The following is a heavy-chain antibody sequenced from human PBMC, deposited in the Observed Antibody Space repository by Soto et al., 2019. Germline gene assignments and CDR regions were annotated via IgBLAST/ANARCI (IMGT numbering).Heavy chain of an antibody. V-gene: IGHV1-18*01. Sequence: QGQLMQSGPEVKKPGASVKVSCKTSGYTFSRYGISWVRQAPGQGLEWKGWISGYNGDTNYAQKVQGRVTMTIDTSTYTAYMELRSLTSDDTAIYYCAKNGQPPYYYYGMDVWGQGTTVTVSS. CDR2: ISGYNGDT. CDR3: AKNGQPPYYYYGMDV. D-gene: IGHD2-8*01. CDR1: GYTFSRYG. J-gene: IGHJ6*02.